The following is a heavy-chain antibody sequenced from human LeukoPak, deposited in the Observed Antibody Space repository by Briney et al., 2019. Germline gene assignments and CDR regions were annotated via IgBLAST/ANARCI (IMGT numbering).Heavy chain of an antibody. CDR1: GFTFSDYW. D-gene: IGHD6-13*01. CDR2: IHPEGTGK. CDR3: AKNSGWYRYDS. Sequence: TGGSLRLSCAASGFTFSDYWMDWVRQAPGKGLEWVANIHPEGTGKYHADSVKGRFTISRDNVDNTLYLQMNSLRVDDTAIYYCAKNSGWYRYDSWGQGTLVTVSS. V-gene: IGHV3-7*03. J-gene: IGHJ4*02.